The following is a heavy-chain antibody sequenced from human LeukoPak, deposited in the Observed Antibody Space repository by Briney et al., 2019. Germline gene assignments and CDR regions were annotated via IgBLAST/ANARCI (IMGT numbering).Heavy chain of an antibody. Sequence: SGPTLVNPTQTLTLTCTFSGFSLSTSGVAVGWIRQPPAKALEWLALIYWDDDKRYSPSLKSRLTITKDTSKNQVVLTMTNLDPVDTGTYYCAHRRRSGRYCSGAFDIWGQGTMVTVSS. J-gene: IGHJ3*02. CDR2: IYWDDDK. CDR1: GFSLSTSGVA. V-gene: IGHV2-5*02. CDR3: AHRRRSGRYCSGAFDI. D-gene: IGHD1-26*01.